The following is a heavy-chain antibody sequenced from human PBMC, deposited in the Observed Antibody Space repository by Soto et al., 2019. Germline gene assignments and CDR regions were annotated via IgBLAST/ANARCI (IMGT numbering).Heavy chain of an antibody. J-gene: IGHJ4*02. V-gene: IGHV3-23*01. Sequence: GGSLILSCAASGFTSRSYAMSWVRQAPGKGLDWVSSTSSNGAATYYGDSVRGRFTFSRDNSKNMLYLQMNSLTAGDTAVYYCATISVASNTEYWGQGTQVTVSS. D-gene: IGHD5-12*01. CDR1: GFTSRSYA. CDR2: TSSNGAAT. CDR3: ATISVASNTEY.